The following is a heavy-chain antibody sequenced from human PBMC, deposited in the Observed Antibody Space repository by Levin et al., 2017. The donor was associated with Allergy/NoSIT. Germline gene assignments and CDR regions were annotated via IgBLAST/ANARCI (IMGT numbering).Heavy chain of an antibody. CDR3: ARGGVLLWFGELLSTDNWFDP. Sequence: SCAVYGGSFSGYYWSWIRQPPGKGLEWIGEINHSGSTNYNPSLKSRVTISVDTSKNQFSLKLSSVTAADTAVYYCARGGVLLWFGELLSTDNWFDPWGQGTLVTVSS. J-gene: IGHJ5*02. CDR2: INHSGST. V-gene: IGHV4-34*01. D-gene: IGHD3-10*01. CDR1: GGSFSGYY.